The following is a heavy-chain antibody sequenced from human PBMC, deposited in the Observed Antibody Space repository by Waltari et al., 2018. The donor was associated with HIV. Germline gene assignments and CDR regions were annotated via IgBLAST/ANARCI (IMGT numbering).Heavy chain of an antibody. CDR3: AASRAEWGATGGWDL. CDR1: GASITSHKYY. V-gene: IGHV4-61*02. Sequence: QVHLQESGPGLVKPSQNLSLTCTVSGASITSHKYYWTWIRQPAGKGLEWIGRIYDTGSTNYNSSLQSRGTVSMDTSQNAFSLKLFSVTAADTAIYYCAASRAEWGATGGWDLWGQGTMVTVSS. J-gene: IGHJ5*02. CDR2: IYDTGST. D-gene: IGHD1-26*01.